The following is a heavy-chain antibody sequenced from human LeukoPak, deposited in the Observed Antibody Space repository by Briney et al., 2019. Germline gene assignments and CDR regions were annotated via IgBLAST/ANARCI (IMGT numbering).Heavy chain of an antibody. V-gene: IGHV1-3*01. CDR1: GYTFTSYA. CDR3: ARDLGYCTGGTCYPNWFDP. CDR2: INAGNDNT. Sequence: ASVKVSCKASGYTFTSYAMHWVRQAPGQRLEWMGRINAGNDNTKYSQKFQGRVNITRDTSASTAYMELSSLRSEDTAVYYCARDLGYCTGGTCYPNWFDPWGQGTLVTVSS. J-gene: IGHJ5*02. D-gene: IGHD2-15*01.